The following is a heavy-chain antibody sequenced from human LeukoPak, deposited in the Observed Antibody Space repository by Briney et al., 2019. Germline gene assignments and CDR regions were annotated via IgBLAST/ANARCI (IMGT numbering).Heavy chain of an antibody. CDR1: GGSISSYY. CDR2: IYTSGST. D-gene: IGHD2-21*01. V-gene: IGHV4-4*09. CDR3: ARRFGEAEEYVYYYYMDV. Sequence: SETLSLTCTVSGGSISSYYWCWIRQPPAKGLEWIGYIYTSGSTNYNPSLKSRVTISVDTSKNQFSLKLSSVTAADTAVYYCARRFGEAEEYVYYYYMDVWGKGTTVTVSS. J-gene: IGHJ6*03.